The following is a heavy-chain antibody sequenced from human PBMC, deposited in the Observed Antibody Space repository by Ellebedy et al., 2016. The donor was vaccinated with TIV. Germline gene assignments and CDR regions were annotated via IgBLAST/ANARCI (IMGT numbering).Heavy chain of an antibody. CDR3: ARETGYYGGAFDI. J-gene: IGHJ3*02. CDR2: INPNSGGT. Sequence: AASVNVSCKTSGYSFTIHGINWVRQAPGQGLEWMGWINPNSGGTNYAQNLQGWVTMTRDTSITTAYMELTRLRSDDTAVYYCARETGYYGGAFDIWGQGTMVTVSS. D-gene: IGHD3-9*01. V-gene: IGHV1-2*04. CDR1: GYSFTIHG.